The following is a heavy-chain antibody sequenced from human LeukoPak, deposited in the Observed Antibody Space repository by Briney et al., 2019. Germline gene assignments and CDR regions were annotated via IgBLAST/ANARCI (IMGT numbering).Heavy chain of an antibody. V-gene: IGHV3-30*03. D-gene: IGHD5-12*01. Sequence: PGGSLRLSCAASGFTFSSYGMHWVRQAPGKGLEWVAVISYDGSNKYYADSVKGRFTISRDNSKNTLYLQMNSLRAEDTAVYYCASQTESGYDPGSDYYFDYWGQGTLVTVSS. CDR1: GFTFSSYG. J-gene: IGHJ4*02. CDR3: ASQTESGYDPGSDYYFDY. CDR2: ISYDGSNK.